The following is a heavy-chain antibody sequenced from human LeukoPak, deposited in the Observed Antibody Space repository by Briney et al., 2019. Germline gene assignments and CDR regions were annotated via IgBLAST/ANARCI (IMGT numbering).Heavy chain of an antibody. J-gene: IGHJ3*02. CDR3: AGWHDAFDI. Sequence: ASVKVSCKASGYTFTGYYMHWVRQAPGQGLEWMGRVNPNNGGTEYAQKFQGRVTMSRDTSISTAYMELSSLRSDDTAVYYCAGWHDAFDIWGQGTMVTVSS. CDR2: VNPNNGGT. CDR1: GYTFTGYY. D-gene: IGHD2-15*01. V-gene: IGHV1-2*06.